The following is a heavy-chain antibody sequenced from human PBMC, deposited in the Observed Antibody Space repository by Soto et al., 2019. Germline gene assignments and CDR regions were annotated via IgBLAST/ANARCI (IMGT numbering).Heavy chain of an antibody. D-gene: IGHD4-4*01. CDR1: GLTFSILS. Sequence: EVQLVESGGGLVKPGGSLRLSCAASGLTFSILSMNWVRQAPGRGPEWLSSISSSSSHIYYADSVKGRFTISRDNAKNSLYLQMNSLRAEDTAVYYCARHADTSMVSNHFDPWGQGTLVTVSS. CDR2: ISSSSSHI. J-gene: IGHJ5*02. CDR3: ARHADTSMVSNHFDP. V-gene: IGHV3-21*01.